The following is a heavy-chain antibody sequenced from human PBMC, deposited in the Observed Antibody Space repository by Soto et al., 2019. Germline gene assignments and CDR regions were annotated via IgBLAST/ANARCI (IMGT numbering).Heavy chain of an antibody. CDR1: GFTFSSYG. J-gene: IGHJ4*02. V-gene: IGHV3-33*01. CDR2: IWYDGSNK. CDR3: VRAPEQRPFDY. Sequence: QVQLVESGGGVVQPGRSLRLSCAASGFTFSSYGMHWVRQAPGKGLEWVAVIWYDGSNKYYADSVKGRFTLSRDNAKNTWFLQMDSLRVEDTAMYYCVRAPEQRPFDYWGQGTLVTVSS. D-gene: IGHD6-25*01.